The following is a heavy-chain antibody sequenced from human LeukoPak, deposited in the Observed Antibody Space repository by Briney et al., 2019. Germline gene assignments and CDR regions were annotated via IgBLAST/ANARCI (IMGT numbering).Heavy chain of an antibody. CDR3: ARDGLRSCTSSSCYPGEDAFDI. J-gene: IGHJ3*02. V-gene: IGHV7-4-1*02. CDR1: GYTINSYA. D-gene: IGHD2-2*01. Sequence: ASVKVSCKASGYTINSYAMNWVRQAPGQGLEWMAWINTNTRNPTYAQGFTGRFVFSLDTSISTAYLHISGLKAEDTAVYYCARDGLRSCTSSSCYPGEDAFDIWGQGTMVTVSS. CDR2: INTNTRNP.